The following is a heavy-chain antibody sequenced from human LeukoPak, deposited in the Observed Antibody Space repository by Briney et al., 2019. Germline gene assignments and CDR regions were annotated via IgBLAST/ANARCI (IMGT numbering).Heavy chain of an antibody. Sequence: ASVKVSCKVSGYTLTELSMHWVRQAPGKGLEWMGGFDPEDGETIYAQKFQGRVTMTEDTSTDTAYMELSSLRSEDTAVYYCATEPPLPNPRLELQDYWGQGTLVTVSS. J-gene: IGHJ4*02. CDR1: GYTLTELS. V-gene: IGHV1-24*01. CDR3: ATEPPLPNPRLELQDY. CDR2: FDPEDGET. D-gene: IGHD1-7*01.